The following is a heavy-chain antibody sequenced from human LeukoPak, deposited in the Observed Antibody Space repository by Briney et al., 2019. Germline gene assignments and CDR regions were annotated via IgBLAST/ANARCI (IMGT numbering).Heavy chain of an antibody. CDR3: VREPYCSGGSCYTSGFDC. CDR2: ISSSGSTI. Sequence: GGSLRLSCAASGFTFSSYEMNWVRQAPGKGLEWVSYISSSGSTIYYADSVKGRFTISRDNAKNTLYLQMNSLSADDTAVYYCVREPYCSGGSCYTSGFDCWGQGTLVTVSS. J-gene: IGHJ4*02. CDR1: GFTFSSYE. D-gene: IGHD2-15*01. V-gene: IGHV3-48*03.